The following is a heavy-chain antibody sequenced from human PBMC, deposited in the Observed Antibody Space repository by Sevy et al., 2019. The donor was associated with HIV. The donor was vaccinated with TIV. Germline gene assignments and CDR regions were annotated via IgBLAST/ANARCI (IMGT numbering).Heavy chain of an antibody. V-gene: IGHV3-15*01. Sequence: GGSLRFSCAASGFTFSYAWMNWVRQAPGKGLEWVGRIKSKADGGTIDYAAPVKGRFTISRDDSKNTLYLQMNSLKTEDTAVYYCTTDPIIVLMVTDGIDVRGQGTTVTVSS. D-gene: IGHD2-8*01. CDR2: IKSKADGGTI. J-gene: IGHJ6*02. CDR3: TTDPIIVLMVTDGIDV. CDR1: GFTFSYAW.